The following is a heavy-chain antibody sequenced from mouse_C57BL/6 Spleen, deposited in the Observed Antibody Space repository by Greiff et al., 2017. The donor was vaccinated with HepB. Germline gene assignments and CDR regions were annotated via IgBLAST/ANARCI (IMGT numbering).Heavy chain of an antibody. CDR1: GYAFSSSW. Sequence: QVQLKESGPELVKPGASVKISCKASGYAFSSSWMNWVKQRPGKGLEWIGRIYPGDGDTNYNGKFKGKATLTADKSSSTAYMQLSSLTSEDSAVYFCARGVYGNYFYWYFDVWGTGTTVTVSS. J-gene: IGHJ1*03. CDR2: IYPGDGDT. V-gene: IGHV1-82*01. D-gene: IGHD2-1*01. CDR3: ARGVYGNYFYWYFDV.